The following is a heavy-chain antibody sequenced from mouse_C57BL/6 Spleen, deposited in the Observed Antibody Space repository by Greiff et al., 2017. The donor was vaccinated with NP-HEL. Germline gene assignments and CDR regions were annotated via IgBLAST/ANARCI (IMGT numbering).Heavy chain of an antibody. Sequence: EVQLQQSGPELVKPGASVKISCKASGYSFTGYYMNWVKQSPEKSLEWIGEINPSTGGTTYNQKFKAKATLTVDKSSSTAYMQLKSLTSEDSAVYYCARRGTYYGSPWFAYWGQGTLVTVSA. CDR1: GYSFTGYY. J-gene: IGHJ3*01. CDR3: ARRGTYYGSPWFAY. D-gene: IGHD1-1*01. V-gene: IGHV1-42*01. CDR2: INPSTGGT.